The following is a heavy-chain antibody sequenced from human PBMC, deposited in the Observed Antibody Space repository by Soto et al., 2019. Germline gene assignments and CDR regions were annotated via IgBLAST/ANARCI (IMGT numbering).Heavy chain of an antibody. J-gene: IGHJ4*02. D-gene: IGHD2-15*01. CDR3: ARDFSRLGQHVVAAAY. Sequence: QVQLVQSGAEVKKPGSSVKVSCKASRGTFSSYAISWVRQAPGQGLEWMGGIIPIFGTANYAEKFQGRVTITADESTSTAYMELRSLRSEDTAVYDCARDFSRLGQHVVAAAYWGQGTLVTVSS. CDR2: IIPIFGTA. CDR1: RGTFSSYA. V-gene: IGHV1-69*01.